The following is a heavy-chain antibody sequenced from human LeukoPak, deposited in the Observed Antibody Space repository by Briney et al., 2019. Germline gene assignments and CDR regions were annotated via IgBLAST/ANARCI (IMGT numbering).Heavy chain of an antibody. CDR2: INGDGSSM. J-gene: IGHJ4*02. CDR1: GFTFSNQW. CDR3: ARSRYSGSSSDY. D-gene: IGHD6-6*01. V-gene: IGHV3-74*01. Sequence: GGSLRLSCAASGFTFSNQWMHWVRQALGKGLVWVSRINGDGSSMSYADSVKGRFTISRDNAKNTLYLQMNSLRADDTAVYYCARSRYSGSSSDYWGRGTLVTVSS.